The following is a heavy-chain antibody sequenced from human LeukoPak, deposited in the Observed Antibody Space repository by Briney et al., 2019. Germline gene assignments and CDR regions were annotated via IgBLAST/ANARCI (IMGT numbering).Heavy chain of an antibody. V-gene: IGHV3-48*01. Sequence: GGSLRLSCAASGFTFSSYSMNWVRQAPGKGLEWVSYISSSSSTIYYADSVKGRFTISRDNSKNTLYLQMNSLRAEDTAVYYCAKDGRTFGGVIVNPFDYWGQGTLVTVSS. CDR1: GFTFSSYS. CDR3: AKDGRTFGGVIVNPFDY. J-gene: IGHJ4*02. CDR2: ISSSSSTI. D-gene: IGHD3-16*02.